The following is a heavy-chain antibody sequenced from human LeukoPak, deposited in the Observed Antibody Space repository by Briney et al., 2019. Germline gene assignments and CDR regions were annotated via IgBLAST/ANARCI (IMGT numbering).Heavy chain of an antibody. D-gene: IGHD2-21*01. V-gene: IGHV1-2*02. CDR2: INPNSGGT. CDR1: GYTFTGYY. Sequence: ASEKVSRKASGYTFTGYYMHWVRQAPGQGLEWMGWINPNSGGTNYAQKFQGRVTMTRDTSISTAYMELSRLRSDDTAVYYCARGRFKHIVGGNWFDPWGQGTLVTVSS. J-gene: IGHJ5*02. CDR3: ARGRFKHIVGGNWFDP.